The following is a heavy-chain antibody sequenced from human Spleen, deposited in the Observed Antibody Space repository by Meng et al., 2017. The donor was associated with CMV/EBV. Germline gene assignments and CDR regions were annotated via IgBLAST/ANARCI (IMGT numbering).Heavy chain of an antibody. D-gene: IGHD3-22*01. Sequence: SGYTFTSYDINWVRQATGQALEWMGWMNPNSGNTGYAQKFQGRVTITRNTSISTAYMELISLRSEDTAVYYCARGGYSSGYYDPFDYWGQGTLVTVSS. CDR2: MNPNSGNT. CDR3: ARGGYSSGYYDPFDY. J-gene: IGHJ4*02. V-gene: IGHV1-8*03. CDR1: GYTFTSYD.